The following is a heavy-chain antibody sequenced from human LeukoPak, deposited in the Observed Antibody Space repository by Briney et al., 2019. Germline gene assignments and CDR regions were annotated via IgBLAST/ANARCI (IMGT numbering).Heavy chain of an antibody. CDR2: INQDGSDE. J-gene: IGHJ5*02. CDR1: GFTLSDYW. Sequence: GGSLRLSCAASGFTLSDYWMSWVRQAPGKGLEWVANINQDGSDENYVDSVKGRFTISRDDAKNSLYLQMSSLRAEDTAVYYCARGPVLRFLEWFPNWFDPWGQGTLVTVSS. V-gene: IGHV3-7*01. D-gene: IGHD3-3*01. CDR3: ARGPVLRFLEWFPNWFDP.